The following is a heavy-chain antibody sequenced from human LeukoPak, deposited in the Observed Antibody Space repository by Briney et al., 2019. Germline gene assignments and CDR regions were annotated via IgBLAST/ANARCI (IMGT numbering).Heavy chain of an antibody. J-gene: IGHJ6*03. CDR1: GGSISSYY. V-gene: IGHV4-59*01. CDR2: IYYSGST. CDR3: ARDPTYYDILTGSRHYYMDV. D-gene: IGHD3-9*01. Sequence: SETLSLTCTVSGGSISSYYWSWIRQPPGKGLEWIGYIYYSGSTNYNPSLKSRVTISVDTSKNQFSLKLSSVTAADTAVYYRARDPTYYDILTGSRHYYMDVWGKGTTVTISS.